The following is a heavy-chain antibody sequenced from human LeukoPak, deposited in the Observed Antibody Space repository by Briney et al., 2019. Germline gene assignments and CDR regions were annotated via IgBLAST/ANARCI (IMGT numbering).Heavy chain of an antibody. CDR2: IYTSGST. D-gene: IGHD3-10*01. CDR1: GGSISSYY. CDR3: ARHGSGSYSPLYYYYYYMDV. Sequence: TPSETLSLTCTVSGGSISSYYWSWIRQPPGKGLEWIGYIYTSGSTNYNPSPKSRVTISVDTSKNQFSLKLSSVTAADTAVYYCARHGSGSYSPLYYYYYYMDVWGKGTTVTVSS. V-gene: IGHV4-4*09. J-gene: IGHJ6*03.